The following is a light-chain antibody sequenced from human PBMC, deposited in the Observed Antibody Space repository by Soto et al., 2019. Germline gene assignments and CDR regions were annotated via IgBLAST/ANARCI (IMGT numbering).Light chain of an antibody. Sequence: QSVLTQPPSVSAAPGQKVTISCSGSSSNIGHNYVFWYQQLPGTAPKLLIYDNNKRPSGIPDRFSGSKSGTTATLGITGLQAGDEADYYCGTWDSSLSAGVFGGGTKLTVL. J-gene: IGLJ3*02. V-gene: IGLV1-51*01. CDR2: DNN. CDR1: SSNIGHNY. CDR3: GTWDSSLSAGV.